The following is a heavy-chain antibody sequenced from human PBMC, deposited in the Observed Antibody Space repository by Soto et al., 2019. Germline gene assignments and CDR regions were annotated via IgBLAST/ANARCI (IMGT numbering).Heavy chain of an antibody. V-gene: IGHV3-30*18. Sequence: QVQLVESGGGVVQPGRSLRLSCAASGFTFSSYGMHWVRQAPGKGLEWVEVISYDGSNKYYADSVKGRFPISRDNSKNPRYLQTNSLRDEGAAVYYCAKDTDWFAPWGQGTLVNVFS. CDR2: ISYDGSNK. CDR1: GFTFSSYG. J-gene: IGHJ5*02. D-gene: IGHD2-8*02. CDR3: AKDTDWFAP.